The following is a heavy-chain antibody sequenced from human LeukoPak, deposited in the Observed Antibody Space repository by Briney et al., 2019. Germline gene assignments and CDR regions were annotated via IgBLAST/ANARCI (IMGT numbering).Heavy chain of an antibody. V-gene: IGHV3-23*01. CDR2: ISDSGGST. D-gene: IGHD2-2*01. Sequence: GGSLRLSCAASGFTFSRYYISWVRQAPGKGLEWVSGISDSGGSTYYADSVKGRFTISRDNSKSTLYLQLNSLRAEDTAVYYCATYCSSSTCGAFDYWGQGTLVTVSS. CDR3: ATYCSSSTCGAFDY. CDR1: GFTFSRYY. J-gene: IGHJ4*02.